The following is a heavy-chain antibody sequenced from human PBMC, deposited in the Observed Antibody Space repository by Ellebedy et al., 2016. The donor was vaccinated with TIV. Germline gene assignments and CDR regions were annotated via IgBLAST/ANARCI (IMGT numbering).Heavy chain of an antibody. CDR1: GFIFGSYW. Sequence: GESLKISCAASGFIFGSYWMSWVRQAPGKELEWVANIKQDGSEKYYVDSVKGRFTISRDNAKNSLFLQMNSLRVEDTAVYYCARGSAMVSFWGQGALVTVSS. CDR3: ARGSAMVSF. J-gene: IGHJ4*02. V-gene: IGHV3-7*03. CDR2: IKQDGSEK. D-gene: IGHD5-18*01.